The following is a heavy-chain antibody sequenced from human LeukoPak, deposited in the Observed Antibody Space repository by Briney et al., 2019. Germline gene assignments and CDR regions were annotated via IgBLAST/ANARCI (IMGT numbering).Heavy chain of an antibody. CDR2: IYYTGST. Sequence: SETLSLTCTVSGGSISSDSYSWGWIRQPPGKGLEWIGSIYYTGSTGYNPSLKSRVTISIDTSKNQFSLKLTSVTAADTAVYYCARDYGEYYFDYWGQGTLVTVSS. V-gene: IGHV4-39*07. D-gene: IGHD4-17*01. J-gene: IGHJ4*02. CDR3: ARDYGEYYFDY. CDR1: GGSISSDSYS.